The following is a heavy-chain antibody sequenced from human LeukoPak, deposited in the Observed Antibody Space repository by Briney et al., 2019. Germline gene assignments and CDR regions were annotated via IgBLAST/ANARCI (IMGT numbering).Heavy chain of an antibody. Sequence: GGSLRLSCAASGFTFSSYAMHWVRQAPGKGLEYVSAISSNGGSTYYANSVKGRFTISRDNSKNTLYLQMGSLRAEDMAVYYCARDFRYYDSGGYLYWGQGTLVTVSS. CDR3: ARDFRYYDSGGYLY. CDR1: GFTFSSYA. CDR2: ISSNGGST. J-gene: IGHJ4*02. D-gene: IGHD3-22*01. V-gene: IGHV3-64*01.